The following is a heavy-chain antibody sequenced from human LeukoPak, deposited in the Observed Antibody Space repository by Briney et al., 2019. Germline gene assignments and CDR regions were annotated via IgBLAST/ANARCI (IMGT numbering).Heavy chain of an antibody. CDR2: ISWNSGSI. Sequence: GGSLRLSCAASGFTFDDYAMHWVRQAPGKGLEWVSGISWNSGSIGYADSVKGRFTISRDNAKNSLYLQMNSLRAEDTALYYCAKDIEAYCGGDCSSPDAFDIWGQGTMVTVSS. CDR3: AKDIEAYCGGDCSSPDAFDI. D-gene: IGHD2-21*02. J-gene: IGHJ3*02. V-gene: IGHV3-9*01. CDR1: GFTFDDYA.